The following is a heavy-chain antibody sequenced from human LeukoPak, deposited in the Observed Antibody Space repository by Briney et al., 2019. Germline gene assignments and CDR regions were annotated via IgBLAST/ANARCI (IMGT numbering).Heavy chain of an antibody. Sequence: PSETLSLTCTVSGGSISSYYWSWIRQPPGKGLEWIGYIYDSGSTNYNPSLKGRVTTSVDTSKNQFSLKLSSVTAADTAVYYCARSVGYYYRNFDYWGQGTLVTVSS. V-gene: IGHV4-59*12. CDR3: ARSVGYYYRNFDY. CDR2: IYDSGST. CDR1: GGSISSYY. D-gene: IGHD3-22*01. J-gene: IGHJ4*02.